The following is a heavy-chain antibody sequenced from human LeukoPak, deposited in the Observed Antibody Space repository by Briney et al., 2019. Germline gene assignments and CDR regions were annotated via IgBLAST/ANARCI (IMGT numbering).Heavy chain of an antibody. J-gene: IGHJ5*02. CDR3: ARTVQGSGSYYKRRNWFDP. CDR2: ISGSGGST. Sequence: PSGGSLRLSCAASGFTFSSYAMSWVRQAPGKRLEWVSAISGSGGSTYYADSLKGRFTISRDNAKNPLYLQMNSLRVEDTAVYYCARTVQGSGSYYKRRNWFDPWGQGTLVTVSP. CDR1: GFTFSSYA. V-gene: IGHV3-23*01. D-gene: IGHD3-10*01.